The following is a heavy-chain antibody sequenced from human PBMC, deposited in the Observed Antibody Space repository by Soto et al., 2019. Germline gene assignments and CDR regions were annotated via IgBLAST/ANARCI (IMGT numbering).Heavy chain of an antibody. V-gene: IGHV1-69*01. Sequence: QVQLVQSGAEVKKPGSSVKVSCKASGGTFSSYAISWVRQAPGQGLEWMGGIIPIFGTANYAQKFQGRVTITADESTSTAYMELSSLRAEDTAVYYCARGYDLWSGYYTVTTYYYYYGMDVWGQGTTVTVSS. D-gene: IGHD3-3*01. CDR3: ARGYDLWSGYYTVTTYYYYYGMDV. J-gene: IGHJ6*02. CDR2: IIPIFGTA. CDR1: GGTFSSYA.